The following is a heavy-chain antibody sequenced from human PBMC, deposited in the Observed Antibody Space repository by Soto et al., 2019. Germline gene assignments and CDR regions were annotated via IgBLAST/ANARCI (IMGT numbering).Heavy chain of an antibody. J-gene: IGHJ4*01. CDR1: GDTFTDYY. Sequence: QVQLMQSGAEVKKPGASVKVSCKASGDTFTDYYIHWVRQAPGQGLEWMGTVNPSGGHTTYAQHFMGRVTMTRDTSSSTLYMELTSLTSDDTAVYYCARGGHVVVVTAALDYWAHGTLVTVSS. CDR2: VNPSGGHT. V-gene: IGHV1-46*01. CDR3: ARGGHVVVVTAALDY. D-gene: IGHD2-21*02.